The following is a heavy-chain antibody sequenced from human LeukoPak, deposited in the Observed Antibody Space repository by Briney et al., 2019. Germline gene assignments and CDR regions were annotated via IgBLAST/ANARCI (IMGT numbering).Heavy chain of an antibody. J-gene: IGHJ3*02. CDR3: ASGNWNDRAFDI. Sequence: GGSLRLSCAASGFAFSSCWMNWVRQAPGKGLEWVANIKQDGSEKYYVDSVKGRFTISRDNAKNSLYLQMNSLRAEDTAVYYCASGNWNDRAFDIWGQGTMVAVSS. CDR2: IKQDGSEK. V-gene: IGHV3-7*01. CDR1: GFAFSSCW. D-gene: IGHD1-20*01.